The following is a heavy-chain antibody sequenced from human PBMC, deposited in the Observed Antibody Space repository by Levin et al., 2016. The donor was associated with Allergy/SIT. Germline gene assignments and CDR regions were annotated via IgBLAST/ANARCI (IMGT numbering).Heavy chain of an antibody. J-gene: IGHJ6*03. CDR3: ARELGYAYGFYYYYYMDV. CDR2: ISRGSSTR. CDR1: GFTLGSYS. V-gene: IGHV3-48*02. Sequence: ETLSLTCAASGFTLGSYSVNWVRQAPGKGLEWVSYISRGSSTRYYADSVKGRFTISRDDAKNSLYLQMSSLRDEDTAVYFCARELGYAYGFYYYYYMDVWGKGTTVTVSS. D-gene: IGHD3-10*01.